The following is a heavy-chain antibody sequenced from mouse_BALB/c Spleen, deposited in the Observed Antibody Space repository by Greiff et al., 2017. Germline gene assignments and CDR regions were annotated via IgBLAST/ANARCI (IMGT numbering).Heavy chain of an antibody. CDR3: NPHRYGDAMDY. V-gene: IGHV14-4*02. J-gene: IGHJ4*01. CDR1: GFNIKDYY. Sequence: EVQLQQSGAELVRSGASVKLSCTASGFNIKDYYMHWVKQRPEQGLEWIGWIDPENGDTEYAPKFQGKATMTADTSSNTAYLQLSSLTSEDTAVYYCNPHRYGDAMDYWGQGTSVTVSS. D-gene: IGHD2-14*01. CDR2: IDPENGDT.